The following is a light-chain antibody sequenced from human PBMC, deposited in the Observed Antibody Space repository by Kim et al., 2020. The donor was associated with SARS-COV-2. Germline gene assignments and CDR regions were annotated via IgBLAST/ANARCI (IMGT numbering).Light chain of an antibody. Sequence: LSLSPGERANLSCRASQSVSSSYLAWYQQKPGQAPRLLIYGASSRATGIPDRFSGSGSGTDFTLTISRLEPEDFAVYYCQQYGSSFGQGTKVDIK. CDR2: GAS. CDR1: QSVSSSY. CDR3: QQYGSS. J-gene: IGKJ1*01. V-gene: IGKV3-20*01.